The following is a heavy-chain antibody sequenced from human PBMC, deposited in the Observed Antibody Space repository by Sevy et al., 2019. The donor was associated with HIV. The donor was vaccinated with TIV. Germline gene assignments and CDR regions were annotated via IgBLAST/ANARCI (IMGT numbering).Heavy chain of an antibody. CDR2: IIPIFGTA. Sequence: ASVKVSCKASGGTFSSYAISWVRQAPGQGLEWMGGIIPIFGTANYAQKFQGRVTITADESTSTAYMELSSLRSEDTAVYYCARVTTMVRGVSGMDVWGQRTTVTVSS. J-gene: IGHJ6*02. CDR1: GGTFSSYA. D-gene: IGHD3-10*01. CDR3: ARVTTMVRGVSGMDV. V-gene: IGHV1-69*13.